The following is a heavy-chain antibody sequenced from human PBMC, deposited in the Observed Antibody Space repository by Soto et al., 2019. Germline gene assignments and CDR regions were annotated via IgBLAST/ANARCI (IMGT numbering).Heavy chain of an antibody. J-gene: IGHJ4*02. CDR3: ARGAGWDYGDYDASGVFDY. V-gene: IGHV1-18*01. CDR2: ISAYNGNT. Sequence: GASVKVSRKASGYTFTSYGISWVRQAPGQGLEWMGWISAYNGNTNYAQKLQGRVTMTTDTSTSTAYMELRSLRSDDTAVYYCARGAGWDYGDYDASGVFDYWGQGTLVTVSS. D-gene: IGHD4-17*01. CDR1: GYTFTSYG.